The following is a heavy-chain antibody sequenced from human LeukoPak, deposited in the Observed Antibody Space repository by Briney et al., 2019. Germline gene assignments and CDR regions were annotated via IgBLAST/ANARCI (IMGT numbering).Heavy chain of an antibody. CDR3: TTDRYDC. Sequence: GASVKVSCKASGYTFTGYYMHWVRQAPGQGLEWVGWINPKSGGTDYAQRLQGRVTMTTDTSIATAYMELSRLTSDDTAVYYCTTDRYDCWGQGTLVTVSS. V-gene: IGHV1-2*02. J-gene: IGHJ4*02. CDR1: GYTFTGYY. CDR2: INPKSGGT. D-gene: IGHD3-16*02.